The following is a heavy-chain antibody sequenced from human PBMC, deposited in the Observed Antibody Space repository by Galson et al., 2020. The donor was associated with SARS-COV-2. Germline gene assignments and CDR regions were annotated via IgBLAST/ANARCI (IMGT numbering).Heavy chain of an antibody. Sequence: GGSLRLSCAASGFTFSSYWMHWVRQAPGKGLVWVLRINSDGSSTSYADSVKGRFTISRDNAKNTLYLQMNSLRAEDTAVYYCAREGYCSSTSCYIQQGYYYYGMDVWGQGTTVTVSS. D-gene: IGHD2-2*02. V-gene: IGHV3-74*01. CDR3: AREGYCSSTSCYIQQGYYYYGMDV. J-gene: IGHJ6*02. CDR2: INSDGSST. CDR1: GFTFSSYW.